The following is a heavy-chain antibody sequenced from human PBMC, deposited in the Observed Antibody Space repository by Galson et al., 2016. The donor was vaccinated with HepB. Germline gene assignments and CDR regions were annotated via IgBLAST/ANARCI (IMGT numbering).Heavy chain of an antibody. CDR1: GDSITNYY. V-gene: IGHV4-59*01. CDR3: ARDGANFFHQYYFGMDV. CDR2: IYYSGST. J-gene: IGHJ6*02. Sequence: SETLSLTCTLSGDSITNYYWSWIRQTPGKGLEWVGHIYYSGSTSYNPSLKSRLTISVDTFKNQFSLKLNSVTAADTAVYYCARDGANFFHQYYFGMDVWGQGTTVIVSS. D-gene: IGHD2/OR15-2a*01.